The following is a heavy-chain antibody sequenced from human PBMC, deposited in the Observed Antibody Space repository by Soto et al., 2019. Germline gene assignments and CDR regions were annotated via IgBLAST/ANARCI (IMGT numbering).Heavy chain of an antibody. Sequence: EVQLVESEGGLVQRGGSLRLSCAASGFTFNYYWMHWVRQAPGQGLVWVSHIHSDGSSTTYADSVKGRFTISRDNAKNTLYMRAEDTAVYYCVRGDKGGFDLWGQGTTVTVSS. CDR2: IHSDGSST. CDR3: VRGDKGGFDL. D-gene: IGHD2-21*02. J-gene: IGHJ3*01. V-gene: IGHV3-74*01. CDR1: GFTFNYYW.